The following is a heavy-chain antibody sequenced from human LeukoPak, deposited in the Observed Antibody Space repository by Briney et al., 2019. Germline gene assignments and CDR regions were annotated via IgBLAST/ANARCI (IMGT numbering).Heavy chain of an antibody. J-gene: IGHJ6*04. CDR1: GYTFTSYY. CDR3: ARDVIAAADRYYGMDV. V-gene: IGHV1-46*01. D-gene: IGHD6-13*01. Sequence: ASVKVSCKASGYTFTSYYMHWVRQAPGQGLEWMGIINPSGGSTSYAQKFQGRVTMTRDTSTSTVYMELSSLRSEDTAVYYCARDVIAAADRYYGMDVWGKGTTVTVSS. CDR2: INPSGGST.